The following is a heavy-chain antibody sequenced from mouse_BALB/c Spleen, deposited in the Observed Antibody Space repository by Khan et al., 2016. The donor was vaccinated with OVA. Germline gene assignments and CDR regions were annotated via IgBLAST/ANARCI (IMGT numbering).Heavy chain of an antibody. CDR1: GYTFTNYG. V-gene: IGHV9-3-1*01. CDR2: INTYTGEP. Sequence: LVESGPELKKPGETVKISCKASGYTFTNYGMNWVKQSPGKALKWMGWINTYTGEPTYADDFKGRFAFSLETSASPAYLQINNLKNEDTATYFCARPPYFSYTLDYWGQGTSVTVSS. D-gene: IGHD2-10*01. J-gene: IGHJ4*01. CDR3: ARPPYFSYTLDY.